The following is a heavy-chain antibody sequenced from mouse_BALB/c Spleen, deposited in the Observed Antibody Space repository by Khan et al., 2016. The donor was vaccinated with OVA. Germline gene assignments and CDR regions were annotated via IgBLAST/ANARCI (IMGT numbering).Heavy chain of an antibody. D-gene: IGHD2-2*01. CDR1: GFTFSSYA. Sequence: EVELVESGGGVVKPGGSLKLSCSASGFTFSSYAMSWVRQTPEKRLEWVATISSGGHYTFYPDSVKGRFTISRDNAKNTLYLQMSSLRSEATAMYCCARSLVDYYAMDYWGQGTSVTVSA. CDR2: ISSGGHYT. CDR3: ARSLVDYYAMDY. V-gene: IGHV5-9-3*01. J-gene: IGHJ4*01.